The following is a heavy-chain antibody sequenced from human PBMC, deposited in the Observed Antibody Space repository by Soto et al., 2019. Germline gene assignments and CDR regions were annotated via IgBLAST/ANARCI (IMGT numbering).Heavy chain of an antibody. CDR1: GGTFSSYA. CDR2: IIPIFGTA. V-gene: IGHV1-69*12. J-gene: IGHJ6*02. Sequence: QVQLVQSGAEVKKPGSSVKVSCKASGGTFSSYAISWVRQAPGQGLEWMGGIIPIFGTANYAQKFQGRVTITADESTSTAYMELSSLRSEDTAVYYCASRYCGGDCYYYYYGKDVWGQGTTVTVSS. CDR3: ASRYCGGDCYYYYYGKDV. D-gene: IGHD2-21*02.